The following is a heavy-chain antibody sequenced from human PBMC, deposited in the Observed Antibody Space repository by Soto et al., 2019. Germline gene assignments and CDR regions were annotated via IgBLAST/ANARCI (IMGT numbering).Heavy chain of an antibody. CDR2: IGVTGGNT. D-gene: IGHD2-2*01. V-gene: IGHV3-23*01. CDR1: GFTFRNVA. Sequence: PWGSLRLSCRASGFTFRNVAISWVRQAPGKGLEWVSVIGVTGGNTFYADSVKGRFTFSRDNSKNTVYLEMNSLRAEDTAIYFCAKGGTSHIYGIDVWGPGTTVTVSS. J-gene: IGHJ6*02. CDR3: AKGGTSHIYGIDV.